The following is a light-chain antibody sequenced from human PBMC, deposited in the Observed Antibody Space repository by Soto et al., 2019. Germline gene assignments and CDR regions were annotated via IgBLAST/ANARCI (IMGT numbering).Light chain of an antibody. Sequence: DIQMTQSPSSLSASVGDRVTITCRASQSISNYLNWYQQKPGKAPKLLIYDASSLQSGVPSRFSGSGSGTDFTLTISSLQPEDFATYYCQQSYSTPLTFGGGTKVEIK. V-gene: IGKV1-39*01. CDR2: DAS. J-gene: IGKJ4*01. CDR3: QQSYSTPLT. CDR1: QSISNY.